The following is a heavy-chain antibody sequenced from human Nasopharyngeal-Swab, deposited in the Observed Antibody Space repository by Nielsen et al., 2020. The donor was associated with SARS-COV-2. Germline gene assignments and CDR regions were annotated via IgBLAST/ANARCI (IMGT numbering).Heavy chain of an antibody. V-gene: IGHV4-59*12. CDR3: ARVGWGAFDI. CDR2: IYYSGST. CDR1: GGSISSYY. J-gene: IGHJ3*02. Sequence: GSLRLSCTVSGGSISSYYWSWIRQPPGKGLEWIGYIYYSGSTNYNPSLKSRVTISVDKSKNQFSLKLSSATAADTAVYYCARVGWGAFDIWGQGTMVTVSS. D-gene: IGHD1-26*01.